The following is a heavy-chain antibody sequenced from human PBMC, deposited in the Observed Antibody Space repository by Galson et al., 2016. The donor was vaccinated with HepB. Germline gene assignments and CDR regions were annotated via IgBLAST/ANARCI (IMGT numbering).Heavy chain of an antibody. D-gene: IGHD1-26*01. Sequence: SLRLSCAGSGFIFSSYAMSWVRQAPGKGLEWVSALSGSASSKYYADSVKGRFSISRDNSKSTLYVQMDSLRFEDTAVYYCARWSRSFPWYFDLWGRGTLVTVSS. CDR1: GFIFSSYA. V-gene: IGHV3-23*01. CDR2: LSGSASSK. CDR3: ARWSRSFPWYFDL. J-gene: IGHJ2*01.